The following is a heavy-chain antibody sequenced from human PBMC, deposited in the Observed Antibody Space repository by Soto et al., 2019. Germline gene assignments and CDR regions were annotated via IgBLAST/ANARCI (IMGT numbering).Heavy chain of an antibody. Sequence: QVQLVQSGAEEKKPGASVKVSCKASGYTFTSYAMHWVRQAPGQRLEWMGWINAGNGNTKYSQKFRGRVTITRDTSASTAYMEMSSLRSEDTAVYSCARGSGPMIEWHWGQGTLVTVSS. CDR3: ARGSGPMIEWH. J-gene: IGHJ4*02. V-gene: IGHV1-3*05. CDR2: INAGNGNT. D-gene: IGHD3-22*01. CDR1: GYTFTSYA.